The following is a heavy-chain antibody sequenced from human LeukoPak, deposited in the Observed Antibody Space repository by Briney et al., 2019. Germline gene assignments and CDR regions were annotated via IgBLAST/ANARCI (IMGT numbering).Heavy chain of an antibody. CDR2: ISGSGGST. V-gene: IGHV3-23*01. CDR3: AKETGYSGYEYGDY. CDR1: GFTVSCYA. D-gene: IGHD5-12*01. J-gene: IGHJ4*02. Sequence: PGGSLRLYCAAYGFTVSCYAMRWLRQAPGMGREWVSGISGSGGSTYYADSVKGRFTISRDNSKNTLHLQKNSLRAEDTAVYYCAKETGYSGYEYGDYWGEGTLVADSS.